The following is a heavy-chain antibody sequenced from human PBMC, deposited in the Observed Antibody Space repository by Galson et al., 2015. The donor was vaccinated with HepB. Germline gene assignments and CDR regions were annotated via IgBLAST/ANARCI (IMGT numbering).Heavy chain of an antibody. Sequence: SVKVSCKASGYTFTGYYMHWVRQAPGQGLEWMGWINPNSGGTNYAQKFQGRVTMTRDTSISTAYMELSRLRSDDTAVYYCARGDYGDYVGRFDYWGQGTLVTVSS. D-gene: IGHD4-17*01. J-gene: IGHJ4*02. CDR3: ARGDYGDYVGRFDY. V-gene: IGHV1-2*02. CDR2: INPNSGGT. CDR1: GYTFTGYY.